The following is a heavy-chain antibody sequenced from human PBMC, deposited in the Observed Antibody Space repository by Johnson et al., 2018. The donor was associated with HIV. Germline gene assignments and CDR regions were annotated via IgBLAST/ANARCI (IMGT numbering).Heavy chain of an antibody. CDR2: SRNKANSYTT. CDR3: ARGLNYYDSSGYYWVDRADDAFDI. J-gene: IGHJ3*02. V-gene: IGHV3-72*01. Sequence: VQLVESGGGLVQPGGSLRLSCAASGFTFSDHYMDWVRQAPGKGLEWVGRSRNKANSYTTEYAASVKGRFTISRDDSKNSLYLQMNSLRAEDTAVYYCARGLNYYDSSGYYWVDRADDAFDIWGQGTMVTVSS. CDR1: GFTFSDHY. D-gene: IGHD3-22*01.